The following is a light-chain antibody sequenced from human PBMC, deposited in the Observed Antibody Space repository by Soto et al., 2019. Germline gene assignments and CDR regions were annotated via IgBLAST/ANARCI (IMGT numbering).Light chain of an antibody. CDR2: GAS. Sequence: IVLTQSPGALSLSPGERATLACRASQTVNSNFLAWYXQKXXQHXRLLIHGASTRANGIQARFSRSRSGTEFTLNIRRLEPEDFAVYYCQRYGSKPTREFGKGTKVDIK. V-gene: IGKV3-20*01. CDR3: QRYGSKPTRE. CDR1: QTVNSNF. J-gene: IGKJ1*01.